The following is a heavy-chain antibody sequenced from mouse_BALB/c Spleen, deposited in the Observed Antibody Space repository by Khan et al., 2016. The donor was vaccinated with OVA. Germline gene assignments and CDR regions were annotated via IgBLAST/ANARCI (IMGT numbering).Heavy chain of an antibody. CDR3: ARDYGSSYYYFDY. J-gene: IGHJ2*01. CDR1: GYSITSDYA. CDR2: ISYSGST. D-gene: IGHD1-1*01. Sequence: EVQLQESGPGLVKPSQSLSLTCTVTGYSITSDYAWNWIRQFPGNKLEWMGYISYSGSTSYNPSLKSRISITRDTSKNQFFLQLNSVTTEDTATYDCARDYGSSYYYFDYWGQGTNSHSLL. V-gene: IGHV3-2*02.